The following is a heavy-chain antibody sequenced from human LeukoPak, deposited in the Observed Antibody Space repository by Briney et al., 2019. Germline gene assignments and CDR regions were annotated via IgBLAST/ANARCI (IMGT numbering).Heavy chain of an antibody. J-gene: IGHJ5*02. Sequence: GGSLRLSCAASGFTFSSYGMHWVRQAPGKGLEWVSYISSSGSTIYYADSVKGRFTISRDNAKNSLYLQMNSLRAEDTAVYYCAREYDYSWFDPWGQGTLVTVSS. CDR3: AREYDYSWFDP. CDR1: GFTFSSYG. D-gene: IGHD3-3*01. V-gene: IGHV3-48*04. CDR2: ISSSGSTI.